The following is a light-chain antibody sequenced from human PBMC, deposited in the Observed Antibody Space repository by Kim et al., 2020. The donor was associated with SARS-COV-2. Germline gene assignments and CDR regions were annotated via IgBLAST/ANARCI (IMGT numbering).Light chain of an antibody. V-gene: IGLV1-40*01. CDR1: SSNIGAGYN. CDR3: QSFDSRLTGWA. Sequence: RVTISWTGSSSNIGAGYNVHWYQQLPGTAPKLLIYGNNNRPSGVPDRFSGSNSGTSASLTITGLLAEDEADYYCQSFDSRLTGWAFGGGTKVTVL. CDR2: GNN. J-gene: IGLJ3*02.